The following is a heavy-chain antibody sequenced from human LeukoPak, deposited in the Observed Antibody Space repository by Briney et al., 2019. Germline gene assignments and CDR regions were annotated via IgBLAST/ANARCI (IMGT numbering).Heavy chain of an antibody. CDR3: AMVYNWFDP. CDR1: GGSISSSNYY. J-gene: IGHJ5*02. D-gene: IGHD3-10*01. CDR2: IYYSGST. V-gene: IGHV4-39*01. Sequence: SETLSLTCTVSGGSISSSNYYWGWIRQPPGKGLEWIGNIYYSGSTYYNPSLKSRVTISVDTSKNQFSLKLSSVTAADTAVYYCAMVYNWFDPWGQGTLVTVSS.